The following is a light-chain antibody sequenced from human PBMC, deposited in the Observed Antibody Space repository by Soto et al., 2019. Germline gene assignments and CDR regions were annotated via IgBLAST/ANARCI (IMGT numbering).Light chain of an antibody. CDR3: QQYNNWPT. CDR2: GAS. Sequence: EIVLTQSARPLSLSPGERATLSWGASQSVSSSYLAWYQQKPGQAPRLLIYGASTRATGIPARFSGSGSGTEFTLTISSLKSEDFAVYYCQQYNNWPTFGQGTKVDIK. J-gene: IGKJ1*01. V-gene: IGKV3-15*01. CDR1: QSVSSSY.